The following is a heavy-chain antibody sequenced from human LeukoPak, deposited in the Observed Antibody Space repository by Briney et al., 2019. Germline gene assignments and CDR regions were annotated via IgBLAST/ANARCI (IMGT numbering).Heavy chain of an antibody. Sequence: LSLTCAVSGGSISSGGYSWSWIRQPPGKGPEWIGYIYHSGSTYYNPSLKSRVTISVDRSKNQFSLKLSSVTAADTAVYYCARGGDYYYDSTFFDYWGQGTLVTVSS. CDR3: ARGGDYYYDSTFFDY. V-gene: IGHV4-30-2*01. CDR2: IYHSGST. D-gene: IGHD3-22*01. J-gene: IGHJ4*02. CDR1: GGSISSGGYS.